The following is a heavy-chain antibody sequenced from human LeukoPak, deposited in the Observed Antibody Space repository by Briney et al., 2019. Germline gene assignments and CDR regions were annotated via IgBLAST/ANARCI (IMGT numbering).Heavy chain of an antibody. CDR2: ISYDGSKK. CDR1: GFTFSSYD. Sequence: TGGSLRLSCAASGFTFSSYDIHWVRQAPGKGLEWVAVISYDGSKKYYADSVKGRFTISRDNSKNTLYLQMNSLRAEDTAVYYCAKDYYDSSGYIFHYWGQGTLVTVSS. CDR3: AKDYYDSSGYIFHY. J-gene: IGHJ4*02. D-gene: IGHD3-22*01. V-gene: IGHV3-30-3*01.